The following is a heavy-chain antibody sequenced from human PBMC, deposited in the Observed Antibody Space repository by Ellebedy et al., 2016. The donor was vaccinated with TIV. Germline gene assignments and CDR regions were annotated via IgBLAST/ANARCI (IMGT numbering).Heavy chain of an antibody. V-gene: IGHV1-2*04. CDR2: INPNSGGT. CDR1: GHTFSNYY. CDR3: VRGATKYSGYVFDY. D-gene: IGHD5-12*01. Sequence: ASVKVSXXASGHTFSNYYIHWVRQPPAQGREWMGWINPNSGGTNYAQKFQGWVTMNRDTSISTAYMELSRLRYDDKALYYCVRGATKYSGYVFDYWGQGILVTVSS. J-gene: IGHJ4*02.